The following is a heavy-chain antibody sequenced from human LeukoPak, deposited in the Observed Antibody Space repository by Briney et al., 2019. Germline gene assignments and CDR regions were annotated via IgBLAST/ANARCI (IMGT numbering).Heavy chain of an antibody. CDR2: IIPILGIA. D-gene: IGHD1-26*01. CDR3: ASYSGSYAFDY. J-gene: IGHJ4*02. Sequence: ASVTVSCKASGGTFSSYAISWVRQAPGQGIEWMGRIIPILGIANYAQKFQGRVTITADKSTSTAYMELSSLRSEDTAVYYCASYSGSYAFDYWGQGTLVTVSS. V-gene: IGHV1-69*04. CDR1: GGTFSSYA.